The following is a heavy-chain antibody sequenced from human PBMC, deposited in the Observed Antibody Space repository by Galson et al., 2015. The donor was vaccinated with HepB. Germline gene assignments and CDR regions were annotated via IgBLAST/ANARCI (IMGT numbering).Heavy chain of an antibody. V-gene: IGHV3-9*01. J-gene: IGHJ5*02. Sequence: SLRLSCAASGFTFDDYAMHWVRQAPGKGLEWVSGISWNSGSIGYADSVKGRFTISRDNAKNSLYLQMNSLRAEDTALYYCAKDRSGITIFGVGAGWFDPWGQGTLVTVSS. CDR3: AKDRSGITIFGVGAGWFDP. D-gene: IGHD3-3*01. CDR1: GFTFDDYA. CDR2: ISWNSGSI.